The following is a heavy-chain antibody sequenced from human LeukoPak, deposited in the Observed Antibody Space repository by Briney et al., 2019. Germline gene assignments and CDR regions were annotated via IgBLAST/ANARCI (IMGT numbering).Heavy chain of an antibody. Sequence: WETLSLTCTASGGSFSGSCLCWGWIRQPPGKGLEWIGTIHYSGSTYYNPSLKSRVTISVDTSKNQFSLKMNSVTAADTAVYYCARHGRDLWPYCFLFGGRGTLLTVSS. CDR3: ARHGRDLWPYCFLF. CDR2: IHYSGST. D-gene: IGHD2-21*01. CDR1: GGSFSGSCLC. J-gene: IGHJ4*02. V-gene: IGHV4-39*01.